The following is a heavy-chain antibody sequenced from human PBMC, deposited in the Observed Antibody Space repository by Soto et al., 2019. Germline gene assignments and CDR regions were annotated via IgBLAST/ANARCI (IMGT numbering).Heavy chain of an antibody. V-gene: IGHV4-59*08. CDR2: MFNGGSA. CDR1: GGSPSNYY. J-gene: IGHJ4*02. Sequence: PSETLSLTCTVSGGSPSNYYWSWIRQPPGKGLEWVGYMFNGGSANYNPSLKSRVAISVDMSQNQFSLKLTSVTAADTAVYYCARHGAIYSNSWYDFDYWGQGTLVTVSS. D-gene: IGHD5-18*01. CDR3: ARHGAIYSNSWYDFDY.